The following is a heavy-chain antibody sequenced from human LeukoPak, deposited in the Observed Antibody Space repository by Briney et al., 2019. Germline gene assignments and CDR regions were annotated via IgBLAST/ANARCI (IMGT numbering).Heavy chain of an antibody. V-gene: IGHV4-59*01. Sequence: SETLSLTCTVSGGSISSYYWSWLRQPPGKGLEWIGYIYYSGSTNYNPSLKSRVTISVDTSKNQFSLKLSSVTAADTAVYYCARDSGSYYYDYWGQGTLVSVS. CDR2: IYYSGST. CDR1: GGSISSYY. CDR3: ARDSGSYYYDY. D-gene: IGHD1-26*01. J-gene: IGHJ4*02.